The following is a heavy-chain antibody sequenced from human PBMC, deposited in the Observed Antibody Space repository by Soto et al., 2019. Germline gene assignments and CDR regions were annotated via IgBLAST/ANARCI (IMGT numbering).Heavy chain of an antibody. D-gene: IGHD6-19*01. J-gene: IGHJ4*02. V-gene: IGHV3-48*02. Sequence: EVQLVESGGGLVQPGGSQRLSCAASGFRFSIYSMNWVRQAPGKGLEWSAYITSDIRTIKYADSVKGRFTISRDNDKNLVYLQMNSLRDEDTAVYYCARSVEGHFDYWGQGTVVTVST. CDR3: ARSVEGHFDY. CDR2: ITSDIRTI. CDR1: GFRFSIYS.